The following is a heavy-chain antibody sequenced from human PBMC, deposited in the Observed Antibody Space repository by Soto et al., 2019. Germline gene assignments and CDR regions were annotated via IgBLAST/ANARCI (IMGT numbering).Heavy chain of an antibody. CDR3: AKGRGGYPHYGMDV. CDR1: GFTFSGYG. Sequence: QVQLVESGGGVVQPGRSLRLSCAASGFTFSGYGMHWVRQAPGKGLEWVAVISYDGSNKYYADSVKGRFTISRDNSKNTLYLQMNSLRVEDTAVYYCAKGRGGYPHYGMDVWGRGITVTVSS. D-gene: IGHD2-15*01. CDR2: ISYDGSNK. V-gene: IGHV3-30*18. J-gene: IGHJ6*02.